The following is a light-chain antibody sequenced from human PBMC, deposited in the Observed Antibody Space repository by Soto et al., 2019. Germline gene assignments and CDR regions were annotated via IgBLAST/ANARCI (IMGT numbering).Light chain of an antibody. CDR3: QQSYSTPT. CDR2: AAS. Sequence: DIQMTQSPSSLSVSVGDRVTITCRASQSISSYLNWYQQKPGKAPKLLIYAASSLQSGVPSRFSGSGSGTDFTLTISSLQPEDFAPYYCQQSYSTPTFGPGTKVDI. V-gene: IGKV1-39*01. CDR1: QSISSY. J-gene: IGKJ3*01.